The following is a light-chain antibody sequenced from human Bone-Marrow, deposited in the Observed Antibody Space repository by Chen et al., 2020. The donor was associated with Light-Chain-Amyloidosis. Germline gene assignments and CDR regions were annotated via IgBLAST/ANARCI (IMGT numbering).Light chain of an antibody. CDR3: QQSYSTPPT. V-gene: IGKV1-39*01. Sequence: DIQMTQSPSSLSASVGDRVTITCRASQRISSYLNWYQEKPGKGPKLLIYAASSLQSGVPSRFSGSGSRIAFNLNISTLQPEDFATYYCQQSYSTPPTFGQGTKLEIQ. CDR2: AAS. CDR1: QRISSY. J-gene: IGKJ2*01.